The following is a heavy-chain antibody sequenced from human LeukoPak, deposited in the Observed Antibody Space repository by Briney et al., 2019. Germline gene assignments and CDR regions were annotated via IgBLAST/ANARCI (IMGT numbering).Heavy chain of an antibody. CDR1: GYTFTSYY. CDR2: INPSGGST. CDR3: ARDGLTMVRGVKNWFDP. J-gene: IGHJ5*02. V-gene: IGHV1-46*01. D-gene: IGHD3-10*01. Sequence: ASVKVSCKASGYTFTSYYMHWVRQAPGQGLEWMGIINPSGGSTSYAQKFQGRVTMTRDTSTSTVYMELSSLRSEDTAVYYCARDGLTMVRGVKNWFDPWGQGTLVTVSS.